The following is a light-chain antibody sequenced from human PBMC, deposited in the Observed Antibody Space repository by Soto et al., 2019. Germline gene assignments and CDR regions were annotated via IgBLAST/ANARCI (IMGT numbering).Light chain of an antibody. Sequence: EIVLTQSPGTLSLSPGERATLSCRASQSVSSSYLAWYQQKPGQAPRLLIYGASSRATGIPDRFSGSRSGTDFTITISRLEPEDFAVYYCQQYGSSPKTFGQGTKLEIK. V-gene: IGKV3-20*01. J-gene: IGKJ2*01. CDR1: QSVSSSY. CDR2: GAS. CDR3: QQYGSSPKT.